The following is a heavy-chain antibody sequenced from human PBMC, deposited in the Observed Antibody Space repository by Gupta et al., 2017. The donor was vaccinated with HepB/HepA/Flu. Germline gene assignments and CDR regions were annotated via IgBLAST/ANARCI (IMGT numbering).Heavy chain of an antibody. CDR1: GFIFSDYY. CDR3: ARTCKSGDCPLDFDY. Sequence: QVQLVQSGTEMKKPGASLTNYCKASGFIFSDYYIHWVRQAPGQGLQWMGWVSPRTVATNSEEKLQGRVSMTRDTSTSTVYLELTSLKPDDTAVYFCARTCKSGDCPLDFDYWGQGSLVTVSS. J-gene: IGHJ4*02. CDR2: VSPRTVAT. D-gene: IGHD2-21*01. V-gene: IGHV1-2*02.